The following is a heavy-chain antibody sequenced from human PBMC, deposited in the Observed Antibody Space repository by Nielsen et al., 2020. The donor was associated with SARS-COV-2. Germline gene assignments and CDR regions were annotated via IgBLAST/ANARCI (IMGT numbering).Heavy chain of an antibody. CDR1: GFTFSSYG. CDR2: ISYDGSNK. Sequence: GESLKISCAASGFTFSSYGMHWVRQAPGKGLEWVAVISYDGSNKYYADSVKGRFTISRDNSKNTPYLQMNSLRAEDTAVYYCAKSPFYDSSGYKRYWYFDLWGRGTLVTVSS. D-gene: IGHD3-22*01. J-gene: IGHJ2*01. V-gene: IGHV3-33*05. CDR3: AKSPFYDSSGYKRYWYFDL.